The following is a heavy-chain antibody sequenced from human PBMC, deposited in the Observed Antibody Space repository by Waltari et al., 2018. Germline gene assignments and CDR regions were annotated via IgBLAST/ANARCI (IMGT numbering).Heavy chain of an antibody. Sequence: QVQLVESGGGVFQPGGSLGLSCAASEFTFSSHGIHWVREALGKGLVSLAFILHDRTRNYSADSVKGRFTISRDNSQNTLYLQMNSLRAEDTAVYYCAKEGGLLAGSGSFDYWGQGTLVTVSS. D-gene: IGHD3-16*01. CDR1: EFTFSSHG. CDR2: ILHDRTRN. J-gene: IGHJ4*02. CDR3: AKEGGLLAGSGSFDY. V-gene: IGHV3-30*02.